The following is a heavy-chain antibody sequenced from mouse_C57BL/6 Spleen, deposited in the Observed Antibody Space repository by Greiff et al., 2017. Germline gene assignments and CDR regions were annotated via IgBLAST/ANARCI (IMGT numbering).Heavy chain of an antibody. CDR3: ARGGDYDEISFAY. CDR2: ISSGGSYT. J-gene: IGHJ3*01. D-gene: IGHD2-4*01. CDR1: GYTFSSYG. V-gene: IGHV5-6*02. Sequence: EVKLVESGADLVKPGGSLKLSCAASGYTFSSYGMSWVRQTPDQRLEWVATISSGGSYTYYTDSVKGRFTITRDKAKNTLYLQMSSLKSEDTAMYYCARGGDYDEISFAYWGQGTPVTVSA.